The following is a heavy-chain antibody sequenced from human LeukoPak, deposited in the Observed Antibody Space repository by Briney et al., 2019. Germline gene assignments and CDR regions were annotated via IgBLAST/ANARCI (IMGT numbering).Heavy chain of an antibody. D-gene: IGHD6-13*01. Sequence: KPSETLSLTCAVSGYSISSGYYWGWIRQPPGKGLEWIGSIYHSGSTNYNPSLKSRVTISVDTSKNQFSLKLSSVTAADTAVYYCARGHYSSSWYGLDYWGQGTLVTVSS. CDR3: ARGHYSSSWYGLDY. CDR2: IYHSGST. V-gene: IGHV4-38-2*01. CDR1: GYSISSGYY. J-gene: IGHJ4*02.